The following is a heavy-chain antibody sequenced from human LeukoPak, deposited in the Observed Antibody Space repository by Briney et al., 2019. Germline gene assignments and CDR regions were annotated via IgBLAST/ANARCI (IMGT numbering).Heavy chain of an antibody. V-gene: IGHV3-11*01. CDR1: GFTFSDYY. J-gene: IGHJ6*02. D-gene: IGHD3-3*01. Sequence: PGGSLRLSCAASGFTFSDYYMSWIRQAPGKGLEWVSYISSSGSTIYYADSVKGRFTISRDNAKNSLYLQMNSLRAEDTAVYYCARGNHVLRFLEWPPHYGMDVWGQGTTVTVSS. CDR3: ARGNHVLRFLEWPPHYGMDV. CDR2: ISSSGSTI.